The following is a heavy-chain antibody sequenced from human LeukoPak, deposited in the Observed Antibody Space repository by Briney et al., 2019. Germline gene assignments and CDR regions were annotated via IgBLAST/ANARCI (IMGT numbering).Heavy chain of an antibody. CDR1: GFTFSTYW. J-gene: IGHJ1*01. D-gene: IGHD3-22*01. Sequence: HPGGSLRLSCAASGFTFSTYWMPWVRQAPGKGLVWVSRIKSDGSTNYADSVKGRFTISRDNANNTLSLQMNSLRPEDTGVYYCARAPSEIGGYYPEYFRHWGQGTLVTVSS. V-gene: IGHV3-74*01. CDR2: IKSDGST. CDR3: ARAPSEIGGYYPEYFRH.